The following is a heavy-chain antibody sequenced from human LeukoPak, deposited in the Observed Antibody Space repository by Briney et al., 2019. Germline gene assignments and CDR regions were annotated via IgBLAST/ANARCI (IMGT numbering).Heavy chain of an antibody. Sequence: SETLSLTCAVSGDSIITNHWWSWVRQPPGKGLEWIGEIYHSGSTNYNPSLKSRVTISVDTSKNQFSLKLSSVTAADTAVYYCARQGGYTPNWFDPWGQGTLVTVSS. V-gene: IGHV4-4*02. D-gene: IGHD5-18*01. CDR1: GDSIITNHW. J-gene: IGHJ5*02. CDR2: IYHSGST. CDR3: ARQGGYTPNWFDP.